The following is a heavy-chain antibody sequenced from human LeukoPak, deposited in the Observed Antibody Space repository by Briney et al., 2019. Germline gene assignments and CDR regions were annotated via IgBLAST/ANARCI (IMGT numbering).Heavy chain of an antibody. CDR1: ESAFSTYN. Sequence: GGSLRLSCVASESAFSTYNMNWVRQAPGKGLEWVSYISTGSSTTYYADSVKGRFTISRDNVENSLYLQMNSLRDEDTAVYYCARVAAGYSANYSDYWGQGTLVTVSS. CDR3: ARVAAGYSANYSDY. D-gene: IGHD4-23*01. J-gene: IGHJ4*02. V-gene: IGHV3-48*02. CDR2: ISTGSSTT.